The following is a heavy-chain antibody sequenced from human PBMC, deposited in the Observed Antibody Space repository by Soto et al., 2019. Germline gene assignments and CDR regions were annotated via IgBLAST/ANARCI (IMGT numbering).Heavy chain of an antibody. D-gene: IGHD5-12*01. CDR2: IDYSGTT. J-gene: IGHJ6*02. Sequence: PSETLSLTCTVSGVSISSYYWSWIRQPPGKGLEWIGYIDYSGTTNYNPSLQSRVTISGDTSASTVYMELSSLRSEDTAVYYCARVGPERSGYDYGGYWYYYYGMDVWGQGTTVTVSS. CDR3: ARVGPERSGYDYGGYWYYYYGMDV. CDR1: GVSISSYY. V-gene: IGHV4-59*01.